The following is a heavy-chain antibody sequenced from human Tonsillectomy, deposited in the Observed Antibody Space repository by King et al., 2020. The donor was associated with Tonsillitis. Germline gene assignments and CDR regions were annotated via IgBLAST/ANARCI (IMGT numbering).Heavy chain of an antibody. Sequence: VQLVESGGGLVQPGRSLRLSCLGSGFTFYDYALTWVRQAPGKGLEWVGFIRSKVYGDMTDYAASVSGRFTISRDDSKRIVYLQMNSLKIEDTAVYYCTRSPHPYCGGFGCPIDNWGQGTLVTVSS. CDR3: TRSPHPYCGGFGCPIDN. V-gene: IGHV3-49*04. CDR2: IRSKVYGDMT. CDR1: GFTFYDYA. J-gene: IGHJ4*02. D-gene: IGHD2-21*01.